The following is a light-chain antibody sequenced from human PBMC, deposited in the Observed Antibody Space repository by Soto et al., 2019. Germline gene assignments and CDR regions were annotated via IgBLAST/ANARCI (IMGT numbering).Light chain of an antibody. V-gene: IGKV1-6*01. CDR1: QGIGND. CDR3: LQYYNLLT. Sequence: AIQMTQSPSSLSASVGDRVTITCRASQGIGNDLAWYQQKPGEAPNLLIYGASSLQSRVPSRFSGSGSGTDFTLTISSLQPEDFATYYCLQYYNLLTFGGGTKVELK. CDR2: GAS. J-gene: IGKJ4*01.